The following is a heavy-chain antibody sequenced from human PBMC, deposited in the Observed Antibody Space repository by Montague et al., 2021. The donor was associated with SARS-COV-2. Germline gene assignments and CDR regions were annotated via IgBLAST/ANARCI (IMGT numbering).Heavy chain of an antibody. V-gene: IGHV4-59*01. CDR2: IYYSRST. D-gene: IGHD2-15*01. CDR1: GGSISSYY. CDR3: ARRSLGYCSGGSCHSAFDP. J-gene: IGHJ5*02. Sequence: SETLSLTCTVSGGSISSYYWSWIRQPPGKGLEWIGYIYYSRSTNYNPSLKSRVTISVDTSKNQFSLKLSSVTAADTAVYYCARRSLGYCSGGSCHSAFDPWGQGTLVTVSS.